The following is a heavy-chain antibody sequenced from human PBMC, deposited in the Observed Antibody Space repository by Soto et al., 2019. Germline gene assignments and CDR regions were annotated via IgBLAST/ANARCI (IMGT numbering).Heavy chain of an antibody. J-gene: IGHJ6*02. CDR2: ISYDGSNK. Sequence: QVQLVESGGGVVQPGRSLRLSCAASGFTFSTYGMHWVRQAPGKGLEWVAVISYDGSNKYYADSVKGRFTISRDKSKNTLYLQMNSLRPEATAVYYCAKDLLRPGRAYGMDVWGQGTTVTVSS. V-gene: IGHV3-30*18. D-gene: IGHD6-25*01. CDR3: AKDLLRPGRAYGMDV. CDR1: GFTFSTYG.